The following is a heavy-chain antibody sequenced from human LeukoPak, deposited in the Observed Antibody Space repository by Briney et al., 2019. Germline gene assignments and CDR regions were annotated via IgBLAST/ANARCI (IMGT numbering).Heavy chain of an antibody. CDR1: GYTFTGYY. V-gene: IGHV1-2*02. J-gene: IGHJ5*02. CDR2: INPNSGGT. Sequence: GASVKVSCKASGYTFTGYYMHWGRQAPGQGREWMGWINPNSGGTKYAEKFQGRVTMTRDTSISTAYMELSRLRSDDTAVYYCARDRVVGTAILAWFDPWGQGTLVTVSS. CDR3: ARDRVVGTAILAWFDP. D-gene: IGHD5-18*01.